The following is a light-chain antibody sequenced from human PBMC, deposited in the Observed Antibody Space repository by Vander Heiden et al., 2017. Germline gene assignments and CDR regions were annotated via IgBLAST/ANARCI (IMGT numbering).Light chain of an antibody. V-gene: IGKV1-39*01. Sequence: DIQTTPPPSSLSASVGDRVTITCRASQSISSYLNWYQQKPGKAPKLLIYAASSLQSGVPSRFSGSGSGTDFTLTISSLQPEDFATYYCQQSYSIPRTFGPGTKVDTK. CDR2: AAS. CDR1: QSISSY. CDR3: QQSYSIPRT. J-gene: IGKJ3*01.